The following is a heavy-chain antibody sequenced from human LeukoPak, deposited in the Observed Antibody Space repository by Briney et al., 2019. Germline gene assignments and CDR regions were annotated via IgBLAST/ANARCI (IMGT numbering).Heavy chain of an antibody. D-gene: IGHD2-15*01. CDR1: GFTVSSNY. CDR2: IYSGGST. Sequence: PGGSLRLSCAASGFTVSSNYMSWVRQAPGRGLEWVSVIYSGGSTYYADSVRGRFTISRDNSKNTLYLQMNSLRAEDTAVYYCARGPLGGYFDYWGQGTLVTVSS. V-gene: IGHV3-53*01. CDR3: ARGPLGGYFDY. J-gene: IGHJ4*02.